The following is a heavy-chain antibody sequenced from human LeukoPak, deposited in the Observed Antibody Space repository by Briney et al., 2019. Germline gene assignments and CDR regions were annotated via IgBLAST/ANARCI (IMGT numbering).Heavy chain of an antibody. J-gene: IGHJ4*02. Sequence: PGGSLRLSCAASGFTFDNYAMHWVRQAPMKGLEWVASINWRSDEIGYADSVKGRFTISRDNAKNSLYLQMNSLRAEDTAVYYCARVGGSGWYGPFDYWGQGTLVTVSS. V-gene: IGHV3-9*01. CDR1: GFTFDNYA. CDR3: ARVGGSGWYGPFDY. D-gene: IGHD6-19*01. CDR2: INWRSDEI.